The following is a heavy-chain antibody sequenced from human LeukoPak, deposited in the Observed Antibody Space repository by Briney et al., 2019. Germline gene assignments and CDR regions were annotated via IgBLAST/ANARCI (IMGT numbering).Heavy chain of an antibody. CDR2: ISYDGSNK. Sequence: EPGRSLRLSCAATGFAFSSYAMHWVRQAPGKGLEWVAVISYDGSNKYYADSVKGRFTISRDNSKNTLYLQMNSLRAEDTAVYYCARVPGIAVAGPRDYWGQGTLVTVSS. CDR1: GFAFSSYA. D-gene: IGHD6-19*01. J-gene: IGHJ4*02. V-gene: IGHV3-30*04. CDR3: ARVPGIAVAGPRDY.